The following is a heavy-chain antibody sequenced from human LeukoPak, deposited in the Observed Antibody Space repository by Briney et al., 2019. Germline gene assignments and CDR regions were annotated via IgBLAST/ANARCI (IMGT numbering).Heavy chain of an antibody. D-gene: IGHD6-13*01. CDR1: GGTFSSYA. V-gene: IGHV1-69*17. Sequence: SVKVSCKASGGTFSSYAISWVRQAPGQGLEWMGGIIPIFGIANYAQKFQGRVTITADKSTSTAYMELSSLRSEDTAVYYCARSWAAAGDAFDIWGQGTMVTVSS. CDR2: IIPIFGIA. CDR3: ARSWAAAGDAFDI. J-gene: IGHJ3*02.